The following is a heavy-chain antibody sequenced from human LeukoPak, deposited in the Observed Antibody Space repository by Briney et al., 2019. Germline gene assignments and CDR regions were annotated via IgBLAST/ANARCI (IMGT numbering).Heavy chain of an antibody. Sequence: SGPTLLNPPPPLTLTAASFGFAPGTSGVGVGWIRQPPGKALEWLALIYWDDDKRYSPSLKSRLTITKDTSKNQVVLTMTTMDPVDADTYYCAHTPGMAAAGHFGYWGQGTLVTVSS. CDR3: AHTPGMAAAGHFGY. CDR2: IYWDDDK. CDR1: GFAPGTSGVG. V-gene: IGHV2-5*02. D-gene: IGHD6-13*01. J-gene: IGHJ4*02.